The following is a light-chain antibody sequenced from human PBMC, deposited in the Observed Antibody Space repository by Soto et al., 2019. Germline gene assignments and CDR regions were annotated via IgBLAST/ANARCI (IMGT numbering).Light chain of an antibody. CDR2: DVS. V-gene: IGLV2-11*01. J-gene: IGLJ1*01. CDR1: SSDNGGYNY. Sequence: QSALTQPRSVSGSPGQSIIISCSGTSSDNGGYNYVSWYQQHPGKAPKLIIYDVSKRPSGVPDRFSGSKSGNTASLTISGLHADDEADYHCCSSAGIYNPYVFAAGTKLTVL. CDR3: CSSAGIYNPYV.